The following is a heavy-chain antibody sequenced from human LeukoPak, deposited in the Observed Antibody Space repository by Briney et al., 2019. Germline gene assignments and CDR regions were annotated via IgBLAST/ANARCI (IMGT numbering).Heavy chain of an antibody. CDR2: ISYDGSNK. CDR3: AKDREENTIFGVLPRG. V-gene: IGHV3-30*18. D-gene: IGHD3-3*01. J-gene: IGHJ4*02. CDR1: GFTFSSYG. Sequence: GRSLRLSCAASGFTFSSYGMHWVRQAPGKGLEWVAVISYDGSNKYYADSVKGRFTISRDNSKNTLYLQMNSLRAEDTAVYYCAKDREENTIFGVLPRGWGQGTLVTVSS.